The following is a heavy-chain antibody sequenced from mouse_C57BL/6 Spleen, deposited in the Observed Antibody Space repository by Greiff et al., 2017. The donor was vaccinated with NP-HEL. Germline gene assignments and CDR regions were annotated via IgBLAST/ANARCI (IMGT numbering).Heavy chain of an antibody. V-gene: IGHV1-84*01. J-gene: IGHJ3*01. CDR2: IYPGSGNT. CDR3: ARSYYGNYERVAWFAY. CDR1: GYTFTDYY. Sequence: VQLQQSGPELVKPGASVKISCKASGYTFTDYYINWVKQRPGKGLEWIGWIYPGSGNTKYNEKFKGKATLTVDTSSSTAYMQLSSLTSEDSAVYFCARSYYGNYERVAWFAYWGQGTLVTVSA. D-gene: IGHD2-10*01.